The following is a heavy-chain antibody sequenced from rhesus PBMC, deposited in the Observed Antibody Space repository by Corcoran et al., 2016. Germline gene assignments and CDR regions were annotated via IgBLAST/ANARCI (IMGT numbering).Heavy chain of an antibody. CDR1: GFTFSGYG. Sequence: EVQLVETGGGLVQPGGSLKLSCAASGFTFSGYGMRWVRQAPGQGIELVSAINSGGGSTYYADSVKGRFTISRDNSKNTLSLQMNSLRAEDTSVYYCAKDLEYSGGWSFDYWGQGVLVTVSS. CDR3: AKDLEYSGGWSFDY. J-gene: IGHJ4*01. D-gene: IGHD6-37*01. CDR2: INSGGGST. V-gene: IGHV3S5*01.